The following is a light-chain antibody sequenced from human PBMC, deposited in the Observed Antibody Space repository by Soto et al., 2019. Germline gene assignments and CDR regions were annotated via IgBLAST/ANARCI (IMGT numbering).Light chain of an antibody. Sequence: EIVMTQSPATLSVSPGERATLSCRASQSVSSNLAWYQQKPGQAHRLLIYVASTRATGTPARLSGSGSGTEVTPTISSLQSEDFAVYYCQQYNNWPPYTFGQGTKLEIK. CDR2: VAS. V-gene: IGKV3-15*01. J-gene: IGKJ2*01. CDR1: QSVSSN. CDR3: QQYNNWPPYT.